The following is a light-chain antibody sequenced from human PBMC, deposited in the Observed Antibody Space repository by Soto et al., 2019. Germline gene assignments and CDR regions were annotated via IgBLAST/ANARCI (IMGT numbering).Light chain of an antibody. Sequence: ETVLTQSPGTLCLSPGERPTLSCRASQSVGGSLAWYQQRPGQAPRLLVYHTSNRATGIPDRFSASGSGTDFTLTISRLEPEDFAVYYCQQYESSPRTFGQGTKVDIK. V-gene: IGKV3-20*01. CDR1: QSVGGS. CDR3: QQYESSPRT. J-gene: IGKJ1*01. CDR2: HTS.